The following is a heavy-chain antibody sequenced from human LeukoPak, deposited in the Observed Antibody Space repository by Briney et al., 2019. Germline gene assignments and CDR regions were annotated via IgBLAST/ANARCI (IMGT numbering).Heavy chain of an antibody. Sequence: GGSLRLSCAASGFTFSDYYMSWIRQAPGKGLAWVSDISSSGDIKSYADSVKGRFTISRDNAKTSLHLQMNSLRAEDTAVYYCAREIVAGAFDYWGQGTLVTVSS. D-gene: IGHD6-19*01. V-gene: IGHV3-11*01. CDR3: AREIVAGAFDY. CDR2: ISSSGDIK. J-gene: IGHJ4*02. CDR1: GFTFSDYY.